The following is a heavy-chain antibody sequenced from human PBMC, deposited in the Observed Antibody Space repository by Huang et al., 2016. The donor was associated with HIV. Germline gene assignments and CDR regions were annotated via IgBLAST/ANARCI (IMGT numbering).Heavy chain of an antibody. CDR1: GYTFTAYI. CDR2: IKPKFGAV. V-gene: IGHV1-2*02. CDR3: ARDRLDDGSSWRLDP. Sequence: LVQSGPQVRKPGSSVRISCETSGYTFTAYILHWFRQAPGRSLEWRGWIKPKFGAVNYALSFQSRITITRDIDRETAFLDLTGLRFDDTAVYYCARDRLDDGSSWRLDPWGQGTRVIVSS. J-gene: IGHJ4*03. D-gene: IGHD2-21*01.